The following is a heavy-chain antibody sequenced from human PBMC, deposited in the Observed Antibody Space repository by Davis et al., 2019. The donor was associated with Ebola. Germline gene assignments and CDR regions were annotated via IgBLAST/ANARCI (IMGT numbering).Heavy chain of an antibody. J-gene: IGHJ4*02. CDR1: GYTFTSYG. CDR2: ISAYNGNT. V-gene: IGHV1-18*01. CDR3: ARDLLRDIVVVVAATTPGY. Sequence: ASVKVFCKASGYTFTSYGISWVRQAPGQGLEWMGWISAYNGNTNYAQKLQGRVTMTTDTSTSTAYMELRSLRSDDTAVYYCARDLLRDIVVVVAATTPGYWGQGTLVTVSS. D-gene: IGHD2-15*01.